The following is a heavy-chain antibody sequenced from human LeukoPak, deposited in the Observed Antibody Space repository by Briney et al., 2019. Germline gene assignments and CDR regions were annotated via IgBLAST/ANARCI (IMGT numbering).Heavy chain of an antibody. D-gene: IGHD2-15*01. Sequence: SETLSLTCTVSGGSISSSSYYWGWIRQPPGKGLEWIGSIYYSGSTYYNPSLKSRVTISVDTSKNQFSLKLRFVTAADTAVYYCARVRCSGGSCPYYYYYYYMDVWGKGTTVTVSS. CDR1: GGSISSSSYY. CDR2: IYYSGST. J-gene: IGHJ6*03. CDR3: ARVRCSGGSCPYYYYYYYMDV. V-gene: IGHV4-39*07.